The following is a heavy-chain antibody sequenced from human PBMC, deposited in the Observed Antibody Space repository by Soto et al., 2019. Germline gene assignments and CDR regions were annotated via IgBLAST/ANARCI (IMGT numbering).Heavy chain of an antibody. J-gene: IGHJ6*02. CDR3: AGGGVRGVVTRTRDYYGMDV. Sequence: PGESLKISCKGSGYSFTSYWVGWVRQMPGKGLEWMGIIYPGDSDTRYSPSFQGQVTISADKSISTAYLQWSSLKASDTAMYYCAGGGVRGVVTRTRDYYGMDVWGQGTTVTVSS. CDR1: GYSFTSYW. V-gene: IGHV5-51*01. D-gene: IGHD3-10*01. CDR2: IYPGDSDT.